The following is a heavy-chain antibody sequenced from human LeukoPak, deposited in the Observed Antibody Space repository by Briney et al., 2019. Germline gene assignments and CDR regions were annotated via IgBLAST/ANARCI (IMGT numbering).Heavy chain of an antibody. V-gene: IGHV3-23*01. CDR1: GFTLSSYA. CDR3: VYCSSSSCYKTGNYFDS. D-gene: IGHD2-2*02. Sequence: SGGSLRLSCAASGFTLSSYAKSWVRQAPGKGLEWVSAISGSGVNTYYADSVKGRFTISGDNSKNTVYLQMNSLRAEDTALYYCVYCSSSSCYKTGNYFDSWGQGTPVTVSS. J-gene: IGHJ4*02. CDR2: ISGSGVNT.